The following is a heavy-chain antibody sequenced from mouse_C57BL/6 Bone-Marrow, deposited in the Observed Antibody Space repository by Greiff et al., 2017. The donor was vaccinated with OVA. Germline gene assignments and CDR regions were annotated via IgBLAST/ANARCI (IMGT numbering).Heavy chain of an antibody. CDR3: AREGYGSSSYAMDY. J-gene: IGHJ4*01. V-gene: IGHV1-4*01. CDR1: GYTFTSYT. D-gene: IGHD1-1*01. Sequence: QVQLQQSGAELARPGASVKMSCKASGYTFTSYTMHWVKQRPGQGLEWIGYINPSSGYTKYNQKFKDKATLTADKSSSTAYMHLSSLTSEDSAVYYCAREGYGSSSYAMDYWGQGTSVTVSS. CDR2: INPSSGYT.